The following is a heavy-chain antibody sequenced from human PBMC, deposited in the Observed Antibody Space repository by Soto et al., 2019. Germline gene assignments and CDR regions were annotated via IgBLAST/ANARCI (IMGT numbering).Heavy chain of an antibody. D-gene: IGHD1-26*01. V-gene: IGHV4-31*03. Sequence: QVQLQESGPGLVKPSQPLSLTCTVSGGSISSGGYYWSWIRQHPGKGLECIGYIYYSGSTYYNPSLKSRVTISVDKSKNQFSLKLSSVTAAETAVYYCARCSLDSGKDYWGQGTLVNVSS. CDR2: IYYSGST. J-gene: IGHJ4*02. CDR3: ARCSLDSGKDY. CDR1: GGSISSGGYY.